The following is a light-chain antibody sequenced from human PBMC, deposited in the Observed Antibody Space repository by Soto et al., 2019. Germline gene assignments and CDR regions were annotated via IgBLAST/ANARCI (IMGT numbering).Light chain of an antibody. J-gene: IGLJ1*01. CDR1: KNDIGVYDF. CDR2: EVV. CDR3: KSYAGSNTYV. Sequence: QSVLTEPPAASGIPGQSVTISCTGTKNDIGVYDFVSWYQHHPGKAPRLIIYEVVQRPSGVPDRFSGSKSGNTASLTVSGLQAADEADYFCKSYAGSNTYVFGSGTKVTVL. V-gene: IGLV2-8*01.